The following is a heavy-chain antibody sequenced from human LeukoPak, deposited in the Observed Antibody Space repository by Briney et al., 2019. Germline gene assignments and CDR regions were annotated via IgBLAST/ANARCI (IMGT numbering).Heavy chain of an antibody. CDR1: GFTFSSYS. CDR3: ARYCSGGGCYDY. V-gene: IGHV3-21*01. Sequence: GGSLRLSCAASGFTFSSYSTNWVRQAPGKGLEWVSSISSSSSYIYYADSVKGRFTISRDNAKNSLYLQMNSLRAEDTAVYYCARYCSGGGCYDYWGQGTLVTVSS. D-gene: IGHD2-15*01. J-gene: IGHJ4*02. CDR2: ISSSSSYI.